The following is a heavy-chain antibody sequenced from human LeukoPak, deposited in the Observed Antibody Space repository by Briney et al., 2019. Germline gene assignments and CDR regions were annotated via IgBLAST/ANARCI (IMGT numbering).Heavy chain of an antibody. CDR2: INSDGSRI. CDR1: GFTFSSYW. Sequence: PGGSLRLSCTASGFTFSSYWMHWVRQAPGKGLVWVSRINSDGSRITYADSVKGRFTISRDNAKNTLYLQMNSLRAEDTAVYYCGGGGYLLDYWGQGTLVTVSS. J-gene: IGHJ4*02. CDR3: GGGGYLLDY. D-gene: IGHD1-26*01. V-gene: IGHV3-74*01.